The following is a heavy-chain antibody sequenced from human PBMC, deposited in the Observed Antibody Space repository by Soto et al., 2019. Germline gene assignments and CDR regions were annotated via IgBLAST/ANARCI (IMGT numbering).Heavy chain of an antibody. V-gene: IGHV3-33*05. J-gene: IGHJ6*02. Sequence: QVQLMESGGGVVQAGRSLRVSCAASGYTFRSYGMHWVRQAPGKGLEWMAVILYDGSKTYYADSVRARFTVSRDNSKNTLYLQMNSLTVEDTAVYYCARDNGRKRGSYSLDYAMDVWGQGTTVTVSS. CDR1: GYTFRSYG. CDR3: ARDNGRKRGSYSLDYAMDV. CDR2: ILYDGSKT. D-gene: IGHD3-10*01.